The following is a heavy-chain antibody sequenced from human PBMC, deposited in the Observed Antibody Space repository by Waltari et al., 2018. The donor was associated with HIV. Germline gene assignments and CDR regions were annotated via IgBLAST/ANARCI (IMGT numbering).Heavy chain of an antibody. D-gene: IGHD3-10*01. CDR2: IKQDGSEK. J-gene: IGHJ4*02. CDR1: GFTFSSYW. V-gene: IGHV3-7*04. CDR3: ARGGFYGSGSKVN. Sequence: EVQLVESGGGLVQPGGSLRLSCAASGFTFSSYWMSWVRQAPGKGLEWVANIKQDGSEKYYVDSVNGRVTISRDNAENSLYLQMNSLRAEDTAVYYCARGGFYGSGSKVNWGQGTLVTVSS.